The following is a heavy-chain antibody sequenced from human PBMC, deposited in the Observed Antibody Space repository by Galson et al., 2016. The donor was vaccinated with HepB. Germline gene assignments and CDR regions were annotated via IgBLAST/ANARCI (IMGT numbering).Heavy chain of an antibody. V-gene: IGHV3-23*01. J-gene: IGHJ5*02. Sequence: SLRLSCAASGFTFSSYAMRWVRQAPGKGLEWVSTIRGDATFTVSADSVRGRFTISRDNSKDTLYLDMTNLGVADTAVYYCVREATDSDEFMGWFDPWGQGILVTVS. CDR1: GFTFSSYA. CDR3: VREATDSDEFMGWFDP. D-gene: IGHD3-22*01. CDR2: IRGDATFT.